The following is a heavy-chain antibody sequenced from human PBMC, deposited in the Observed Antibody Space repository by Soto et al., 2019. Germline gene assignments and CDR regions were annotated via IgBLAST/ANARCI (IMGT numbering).Heavy chain of an antibody. CDR3: AREGASGFGMDV. Sequence: QVQLQESGPGLVKPSETLSLTCTVSGGSIRSYYWSWIRQPAGEPLEWIGRIYTSGTTNYNPSLKSRVTMSVDTSKNQFSLKLTSVTAADTAIYYCAREGASGFGMDVWGQGTTVTVSS. J-gene: IGHJ6*02. CDR1: GGSIRSYY. V-gene: IGHV4-4*07. CDR2: IYTSGTT. D-gene: IGHD1-26*01.